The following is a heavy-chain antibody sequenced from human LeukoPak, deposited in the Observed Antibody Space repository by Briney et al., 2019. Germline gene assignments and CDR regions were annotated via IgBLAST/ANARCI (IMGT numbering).Heavy chain of an antibody. J-gene: IGHJ4*02. V-gene: IGHV3-7*01. D-gene: IGHD5-24*01. CDR3: ARERDGRFFDY. CDR2: INQDGSEK. Sequence: QPGGSLRLSCAVSGPTFRSFWMSWVRQAPGKGLEWVANINQDGSEKYFVDSVKGRFTISRDNSKNSLHLQMNTLRAEDTALYYCARERDGRFFDYWGQGTLVTVSS. CDR1: GPTFRSFW.